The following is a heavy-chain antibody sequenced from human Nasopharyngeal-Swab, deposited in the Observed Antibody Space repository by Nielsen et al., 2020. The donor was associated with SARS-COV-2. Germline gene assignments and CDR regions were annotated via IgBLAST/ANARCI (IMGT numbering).Heavy chain of an antibody. Sequence: SVKVSCKASGGTFSSYAISWVRQAPGQGLEWMGGIIPIFGTANYAQKLQGRVTINADESTSTAYMELSSLRSEDTAVYYCARDSGGIVVVPAAPWHYMDVWGKGTTVTVSS. J-gene: IGHJ6*03. CDR3: ARDSGGIVVVPAAPWHYMDV. CDR1: GGTFSSYA. D-gene: IGHD2-2*01. V-gene: IGHV1-69*13. CDR2: IIPIFGTA.